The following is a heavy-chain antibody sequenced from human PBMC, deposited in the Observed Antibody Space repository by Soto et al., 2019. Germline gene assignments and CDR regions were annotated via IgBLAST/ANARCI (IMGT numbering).Heavy chain of an antibody. V-gene: IGHV4-34*01. CDR3: ARRTLLLSNYYYYYYMDV. CDR1: GGSFSGYY. CDR2: INHSGST. Sequence: SETLSLTCAVYGGSFSGYYWSWIRQPPGKGLEWIGEINHSGSTNYNPSLKSRVTISVDTSKNQFSLKLSSVTAADTAVYYCARRTLLLSNYYYYYYMDVWGKGTTVTVSS. J-gene: IGHJ6*03. D-gene: IGHD2-15*01.